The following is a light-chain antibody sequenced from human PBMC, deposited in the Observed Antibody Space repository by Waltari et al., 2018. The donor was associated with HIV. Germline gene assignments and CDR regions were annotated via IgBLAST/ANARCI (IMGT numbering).Light chain of an antibody. J-gene: IGKJ4*02. V-gene: IGKV2-28*01. CDR2: VGS. Sequence: DIVMTQSPLSLPVTLGEPATITCRSSHSLLHTNGCYYLDRYLPTPGQSTQLLIYVGSNRGSGVPDRFSGSGSGTDFTMKISRVEAEDVGVYYCMQDIPTKLTFGGGTKVEIK. CDR3: MQDIPTKLT. CDR1: HSLLHTNGCYY.